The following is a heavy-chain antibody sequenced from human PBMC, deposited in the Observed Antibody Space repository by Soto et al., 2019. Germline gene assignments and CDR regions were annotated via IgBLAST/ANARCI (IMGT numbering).Heavy chain of an antibody. CDR1: GGSFSCYY. Sequence: SETLSLTCAVYGGSFSCYYWSWVRQPPGKGLEWIGEINHSGSTNYNPSLKSRVTISVDTSKNQFSLKLSSVTAADTAVYYCARPGRRQQLVLEYWGQGTLVTVSS. CDR2: INHSGST. J-gene: IGHJ4*02. D-gene: IGHD6-13*01. V-gene: IGHV4-34*01. CDR3: ARPGRRQQLVLEY.